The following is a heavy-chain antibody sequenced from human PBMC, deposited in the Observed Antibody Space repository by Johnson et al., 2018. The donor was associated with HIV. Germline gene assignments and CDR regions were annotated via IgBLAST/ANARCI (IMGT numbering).Heavy chain of an antibody. CDR3: AKDLGDAVGTTHDAFDI. V-gene: IGHV3-30*18. CDR2: ISYDGANK. CDR1: RFTFSSYG. D-gene: IGHD1-26*01. Sequence: VQLVESGGGLVKPGGSLRLSCVASRFTFSSYGMHWVRQAPGKGLEWVAVISYDGANKYYADSVKGRFTISRDNSKNTLYLQMHSLRAEDTAAYYCAKDLGDAVGTTHDAFDIWGQGTTVTVSS. J-gene: IGHJ3*02.